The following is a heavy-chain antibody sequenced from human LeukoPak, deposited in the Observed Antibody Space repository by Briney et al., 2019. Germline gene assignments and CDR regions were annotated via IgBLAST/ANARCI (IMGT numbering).Heavy chain of an antibody. Sequence: GGSLRLSCSASGFDFRMHAMHWVRQAPGKGLKWVAVIWYDGSNKYYADSVKGRFTISRDNSKNTLYLQMNSLRAEDTAVYYCAKSWGGSTSYFDYWGQGTLVTVSS. D-gene: IGHD3-3*01. CDR1: GFDFRMHA. CDR3: AKSWGGSTSYFDY. V-gene: IGHV3-33*06. J-gene: IGHJ4*02. CDR2: IWYDGSNK.